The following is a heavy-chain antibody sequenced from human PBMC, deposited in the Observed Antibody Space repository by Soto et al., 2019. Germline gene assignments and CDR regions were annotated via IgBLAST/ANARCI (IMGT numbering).Heavy chain of an antibody. CDR3: SRQNTLGAATYFDY. Sequence: QLQLVESGGGVVQPGRSLKLSCVASGLPFRNYDFHWVRQAPGKGLEWLAVMTDDRPEIYYADSVQGRFTISRDNSKNTLYLQMNSLRSEDTAVDYCSRQNTLGAATYFDYWGQGTLVTVSS. J-gene: IGHJ4*02. CDR2: MTDDRPEI. D-gene: IGHD1-26*01. CDR1: GLPFRNYD. V-gene: IGHV3-30-3*01.